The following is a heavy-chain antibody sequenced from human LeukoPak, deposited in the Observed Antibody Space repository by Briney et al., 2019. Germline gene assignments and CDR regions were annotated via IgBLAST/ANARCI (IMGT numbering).Heavy chain of an antibody. V-gene: IGHV3-48*03. J-gene: IGHJ4*02. CDR3: ARDGYSYGYGDY. D-gene: IGHD5-18*01. CDR1: GFTFSSYE. Sequence: GGSLRLSCAASGFTFSSYEMNWVRQAPGKGLEGVSYISSSGSTIYYADSVKGRFTISRDNAKNSLYLQMNSLRAEDTAVYYCARDGYSYGYGDYWGQGTLVTVSS. CDR2: ISSSGSTI.